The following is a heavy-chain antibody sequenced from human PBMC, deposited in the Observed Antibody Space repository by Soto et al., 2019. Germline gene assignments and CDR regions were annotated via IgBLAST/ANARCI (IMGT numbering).Heavy chain of an antibody. CDR3: ARVPRDFCGRDCSSEN. J-gene: IGHJ4*02. CDR1: GFTFSFYL. V-gene: IGHV3-7*04. Sequence: GGSLRLSCVASGFTFSFYLMSWVRQSPGEGLEWVVRIKFDGGGIQYADSVKGRFSISRDNAGNSVYLDMNSLIPDDTAVYYCARVPRDFCGRDCSSENWGQGTQVTVSS. CDR2: IKFDGGGI. D-gene: IGHD2-21*02.